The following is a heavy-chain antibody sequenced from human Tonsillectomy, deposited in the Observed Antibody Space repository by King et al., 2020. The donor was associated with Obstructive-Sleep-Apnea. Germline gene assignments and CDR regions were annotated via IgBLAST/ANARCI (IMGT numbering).Heavy chain of an antibody. V-gene: IGHV3-30*04. CDR3: ARAQNPYP. Sequence: VQLVESGGGVVQPGRSLRLSCAASGFIFSSYTMHWVRQAPGKGLEEVAIISYAGSNKYYADSVKGRFTISRDNSKNTLYLQMNSLRTDDTAVYYCARAQNPYPWGQGTLVTVSS. CDR1: GFIFSSYT. J-gene: IGHJ5*02. CDR2: ISYAGSNK.